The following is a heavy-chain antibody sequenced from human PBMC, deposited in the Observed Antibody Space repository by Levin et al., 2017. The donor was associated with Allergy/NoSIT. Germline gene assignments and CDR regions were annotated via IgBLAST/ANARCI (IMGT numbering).Heavy chain of an antibody. J-gene: IGHJ6*03. Sequence: SETLSLTCAVYGGSFSGYYWSWIRQPPGKGLEWIGEINHSGSTNYNPSLKSRVTISVDTSKNQFSLKLSSVTAADMAVYYCARARPPYSNSWWHDYYYMDVWGKGTTVTVSS. V-gene: IGHV4-34*01. CDR2: INHSGST. D-gene: IGHD6-13*01. CDR1: GGSFSGYY. CDR3: ARARPPYSNSWWHDYYYMDV.